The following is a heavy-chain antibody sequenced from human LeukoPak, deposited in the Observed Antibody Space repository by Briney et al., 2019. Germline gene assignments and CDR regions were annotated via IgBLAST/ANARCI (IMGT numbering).Heavy chain of an antibody. Sequence: GESLRISCKGSGYTFSSYWIGWVRQMTGKGLEWMGIIYPGDSDTRYSPSLQGQVTISVDTSIGTAYLQWSSLKASDTPLYYCARHTDLWLDYWGQGTLVPVSS. D-gene: IGHD3-3*01. V-gene: IGHV5-51*01. CDR3: ARHTDLWLDY. J-gene: IGHJ4*02. CDR2: IYPGDSDT. CDR1: GYTFSSYW.